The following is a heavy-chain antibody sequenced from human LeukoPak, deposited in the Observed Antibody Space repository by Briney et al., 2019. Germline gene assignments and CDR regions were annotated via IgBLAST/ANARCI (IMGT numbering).Heavy chain of an antibody. V-gene: IGHV4-59*02. J-gene: IGHJ4*02. Sequence: SETLSLTCTVSGASVSTNYWSWIRQSPGKGLEWIGYVYYSVNTNYNPSLKSRVTISADTSKNQFSLKLTSVNAADMAVYYCAKDRIWAHWGQGTLVTVSS. CDR1: GASVSTNY. CDR3: AKDRIWAH. D-gene: IGHD7-27*01. CDR2: VYYSVNT.